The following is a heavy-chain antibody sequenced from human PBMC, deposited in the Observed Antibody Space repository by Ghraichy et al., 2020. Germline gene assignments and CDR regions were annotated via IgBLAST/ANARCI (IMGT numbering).Heavy chain of an antibody. J-gene: IGHJ5*02. CDR2: MNPNSGNT. V-gene: IGHV1-8*01. CDR1: GYTFTSYD. Sequence: ASVKVSCKASGYTFTSYDINWVRQATGQGLEWMGWMNPNSGNTGSAQKFQGRVTMTRNTSISTAYMELSSLRSEDTAVYYCARGRGEGWLNWFDPWGQGTLVTVSS. CDR3: ARGRGEGWLNWFDP. D-gene: IGHD6-19*01.